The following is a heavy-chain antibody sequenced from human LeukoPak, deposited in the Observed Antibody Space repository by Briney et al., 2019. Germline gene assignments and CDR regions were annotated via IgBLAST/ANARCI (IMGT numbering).Heavy chain of an antibody. CDR3: ATLSVQFFDY. J-gene: IGHJ4*02. Sequence: GGSLRLSCAGSGFTFRSSAMSWVRQAPGKGPEWVSAIRGSGDSTYYADSVKGRFTISRDNSKNTLYLQMNSLRAEDTAVYYCATLSVQFFDYWGQGTLVTVSS. CDR2: IRGSGDST. D-gene: IGHD1-1*01. V-gene: IGHV3-23*01. CDR1: GFTFRSSA.